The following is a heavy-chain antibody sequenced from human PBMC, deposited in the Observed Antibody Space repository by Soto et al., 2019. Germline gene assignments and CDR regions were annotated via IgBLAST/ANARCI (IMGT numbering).Heavy chain of an antibody. CDR1: GFTFSSYW. V-gene: IGHV3-7*03. D-gene: IGHD6-6*01. Sequence: PGGSLRLSCAASGFTFSSYWMSWVRQAPGKGLEWVANIKQDGSEKYYVDSVKGRFTISRDNAKNSLYLQMNSLRAEDTAVYYCARDSSSSRYYYGMDVWGQGTTVTVSS. J-gene: IGHJ6*02. CDR2: IKQDGSEK. CDR3: ARDSSSSRYYYGMDV.